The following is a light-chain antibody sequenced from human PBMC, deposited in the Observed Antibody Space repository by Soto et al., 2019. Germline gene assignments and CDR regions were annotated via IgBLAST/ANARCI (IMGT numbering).Light chain of an antibody. V-gene: IGLV2-23*02. CDR3: CSYAGSSTPLI. Sequence: QCLLTQPASVSWSPGQSLTISRTGTSSGVGSYNLVSLYQQHPGKAPKLMIYEVSKRPSGVSNRFSGSKSGNTASLTISELQAEDEADYYCCSYAGSSTPLIFGTGTKVTVL. CDR2: EVS. CDR1: SSGVGSYNL. J-gene: IGLJ1*01.